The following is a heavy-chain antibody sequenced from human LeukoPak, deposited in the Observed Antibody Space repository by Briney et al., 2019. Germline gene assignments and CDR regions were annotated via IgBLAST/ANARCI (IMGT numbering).Heavy chain of an antibody. J-gene: IGHJ3*02. Sequence: GASVKVSCKVSGYTLTELSMHWVRQAPGKGLEWMGGFDPEDGETIYAQKFQGRVTMTEDTSTDTAYMELSSLRSEDTAVYYCATDRRSGYYYDAFDIWGQGTMVTVSS. CDR2: FDPEDGET. CDR3: ATDRRSGYYYDAFDI. D-gene: IGHD3-22*01. V-gene: IGHV1-24*01. CDR1: GYTLTELS.